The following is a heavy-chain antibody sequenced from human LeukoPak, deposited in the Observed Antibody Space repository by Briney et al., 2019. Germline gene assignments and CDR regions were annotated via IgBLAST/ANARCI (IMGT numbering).Heavy chain of an antibody. CDR2: ISYDGSNK. D-gene: IGHD3-22*01. V-gene: IGHV3-30*04. CDR1: GFTFSSYA. Sequence: GGSLRLSCAASGFTFSSYAMHWVRQAPGKGLEWVAVISYDGSNKYYADSVKGRFTISRDNSKNTLYLQMNSLRAEDTAVYYCAKSFYDSSPCDYWGQGALVTVPS. J-gene: IGHJ4*02. CDR3: AKSFYDSSPCDY.